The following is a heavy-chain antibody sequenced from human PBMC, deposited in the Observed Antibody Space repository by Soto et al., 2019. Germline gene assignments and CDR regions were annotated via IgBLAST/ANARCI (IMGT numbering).Heavy chain of an antibody. CDR2: INPNSGGT. V-gene: IGHV1-2*04. CDR3: ARAPFYGSDRSWWYYYGMDV. D-gene: IGHD3-10*01. CDR1: GYTFTGYY. Sequence: ASVKVSCKASGYTFTGYYMHWVRQAPGQGLEWKGWINPNSGGTNYAQKFQGWVTMTRDTSISTAYMELSRLRSDDTAVYYCARAPFYGSDRSWWYYYGMDVWGQGTTVTVSS. J-gene: IGHJ6*02.